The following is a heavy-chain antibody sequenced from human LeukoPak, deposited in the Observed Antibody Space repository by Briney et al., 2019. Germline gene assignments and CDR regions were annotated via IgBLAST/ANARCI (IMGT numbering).Heavy chain of an antibody. V-gene: IGHV3-9*01. CDR3: ARDAGVVVRGVLGAFDI. Sequence: GGSLRLSCAASGFTFDDYAMPWVRHAPGKGLEWVSDISWNSGSIGYADSVKGRFTISRDNSKNTLYLQMNSLRAEDTAVYYCARDAGVVVRGVLGAFDIWGQGTMVTVSS. CDR2: ISWNSGSI. J-gene: IGHJ3*02. CDR1: GFTFDDYA. D-gene: IGHD3-10*01.